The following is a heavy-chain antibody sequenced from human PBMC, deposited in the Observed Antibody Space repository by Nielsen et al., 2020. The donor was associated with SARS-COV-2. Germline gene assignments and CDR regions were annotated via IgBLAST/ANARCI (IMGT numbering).Heavy chain of an antibody. CDR3: ARIEVGITIFGVVITGPNYYYGMDV. Sequence: SETLSLTCTVSGYSISSGYYWGWIRPPPGKGLEWIGSIYHSGSTYYNPSLKSRVTISVDTSKNQFPLKLSSVTAADTAVYYCARIEVGITIFGVVITGPNYYYGMDVWGQGTTVTVSS. J-gene: IGHJ6*02. CDR1: GYSISSGYY. CDR2: IYHSGST. V-gene: IGHV4-38-2*02. D-gene: IGHD3-3*01.